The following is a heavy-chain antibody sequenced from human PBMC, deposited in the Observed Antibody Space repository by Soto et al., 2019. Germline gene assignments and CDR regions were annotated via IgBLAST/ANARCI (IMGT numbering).Heavy chain of an antibody. Sequence: QVQLVQYGAEVKKPESSVKVSCKAPGGTFSTYAISWVRQAPGQGLEWMGGIIPMFGTANYAQRFQDRVTITADESTNTVYMELSSLRSEDTAVYFCASGIQLWLRRINTGYSGWGQGTLVTVSS. V-gene: IGHV1-69*12. CDR3: ASGIQLWLRRINTGYSG. J-gene: IGHJ4*02. CDR1: GGTFSTYA. D-gene: IGHD5-18*01. CDR2: IIPMFGTA.